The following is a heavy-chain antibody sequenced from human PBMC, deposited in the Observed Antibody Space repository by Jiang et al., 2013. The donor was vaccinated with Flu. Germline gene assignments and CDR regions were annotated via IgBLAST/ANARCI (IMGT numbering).Heavy chain of an antibody. CDR2: IDWDDDK. Sequence: KPTQTLTLTCTFSGFSLSTSGMCVSWIRQPPGKALEWLALIDWDDDKYYSTSLKTRLTISKDTSKNQVVLTMTNMDPVDTATYYCARIQHDFWSGYYNWFDPWGQGTLVTVSS. CDR1: GFSLSTSGMC. CDR3: ARIQHDFWSGYYNWFDP. D-gene: IGHD3-3*01. J-gene: IGHJ5*02. V-gene: IGHV2-70*01.